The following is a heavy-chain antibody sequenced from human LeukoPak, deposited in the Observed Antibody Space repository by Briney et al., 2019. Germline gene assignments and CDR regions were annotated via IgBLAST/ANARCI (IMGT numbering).Heavy chain of an antibody. D-gene: IGHD3-3*01. Sequence: GASVKVSCKASGYTFTSYDINWVRQATGQGLEWMGWMNPNSGNTGYAQKFQGRVTMTRNTSISTAYMELSSLRSEDTAVYYCARGRGNSRSIFGVVIDIYYYYYMDVWGKGTTVTVSS. CDR3: ARGRGNSRSIFGVVIDIYYYYYMDV. CDR2: MNPNSGNT. V-gene: IGHV1-8*01. J-gene: IGHJ6*03. CDR1: GYTFTSYD.